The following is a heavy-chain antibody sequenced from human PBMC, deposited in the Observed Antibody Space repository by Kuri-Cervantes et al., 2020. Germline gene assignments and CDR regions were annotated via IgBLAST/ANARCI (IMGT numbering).Heavy chain of an antibody. CDR1: GFRFSQYK. V-gene: IGHV3-21*03. D-gene: IGHD7-27*01. J-gene: IGHJ3*02. Sequence: GGSLRLSCAASGFRFSQYKINWVRQAPGKGLEWVSSISSSTRYIYYADSVKGRFTISRDNAKNSLYLQMNSLRAEDTAVYYCARDQSNWGSLSAFDIWGQGTMVTVSS. CDR3: ARDQSNWGSLSAFDI. CDR2: ISSSTRYI.